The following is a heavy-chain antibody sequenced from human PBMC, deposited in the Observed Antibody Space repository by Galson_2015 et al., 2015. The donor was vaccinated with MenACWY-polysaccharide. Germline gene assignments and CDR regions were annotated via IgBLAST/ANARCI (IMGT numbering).Heavy chain of an antibody. CDR3: ARIIARKYTFADS. D-gene: IGHD2-21*01. Sequence: SVKVSCKASGYKFTSHDINWVRQATGQGLEWVGWMNPNSGNTGYAQKFQGRVTMTSNSAMTTAYMELSSLRSEDTAVYYCARIIARKYTFADSWGQGTLVTVSS. J-gene: IGHJ4*02. CDR1: GYKFTSHD. CDR2: MNPNSGNT. V-gene: IGHV1-8*01.